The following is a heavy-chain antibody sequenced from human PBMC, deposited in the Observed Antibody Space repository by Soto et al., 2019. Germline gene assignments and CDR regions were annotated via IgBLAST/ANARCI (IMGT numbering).Heavy chain of an antibody. CDR1: GYRFTGYK. CDR2: VDPNGGGS. J-gene: IGHJ4*02. Sequence: ASVKVSCKTSGYRFTGYKLHWVRQAPGQGLEWMGWVDPNGGGSNSAQKFQGSVTMTWDTSITTAYLDLTRLTTNDTATYFCATWVDYGDFEGFAFWGQGTLVTVSS. D-gene: IGHD4-17*01. CDR3: ATWVDYGDFEGFAF. V-gene: IGHV1-2*04.